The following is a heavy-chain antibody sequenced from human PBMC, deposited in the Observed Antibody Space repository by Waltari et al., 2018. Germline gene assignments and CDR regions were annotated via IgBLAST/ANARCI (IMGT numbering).Heavy chain of an antibody. Sequence: QVQLQQWGAGLLKPSATLSLTCAVYGGSFCGYSWRWIRQRPGKGLEWIGEINHSGSTNYNPSLKSRVTISVDTSKNQFSLKLSSVTAADTAVYYCARRLLDYDFWSGYLDYWGQGTLVTVSS. V-gene: IGHV4-34*01. CDR1: GGSFCGYS. J-gene: IGHJ4*02. CDR3: ARRLLDYDFWSGYLDY. D-gene: IGHD3-3*01. CDR2: INHSGST.